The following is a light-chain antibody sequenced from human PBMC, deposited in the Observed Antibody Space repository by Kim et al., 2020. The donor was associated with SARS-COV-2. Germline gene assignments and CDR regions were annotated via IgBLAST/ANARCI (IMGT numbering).Light chain of an antibody. CDR2: TNN. J-gene: IGLJ2*01. Sequence: QRVTISCSGSNSNVGSNIVNWYQQLPGTAPRLLIYTNNQRPSGVPDRISGSKSGTSASLAISGLQSEDEADYYCAAWDDSLNGYVVFGGGTQLTVL. V-gene: IGLV1-44*01. CDR3: AAWDDSLNGYVV. CDR1: NSNVGSNI.